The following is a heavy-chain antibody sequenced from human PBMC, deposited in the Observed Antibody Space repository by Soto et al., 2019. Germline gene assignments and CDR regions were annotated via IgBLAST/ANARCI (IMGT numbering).Heavy chain of an antibody. Sequence: ASVKVSRTASGYTFTRYDINCVRQATGQGLEWMGWINPNTGYTDYAQKFQGRVTITRDTSASTAYMELTSLRSEDTAVYYCARIPGSGGMDVWGQGTTVTVSS. J-gene: IGHJ6*02. V-gene: IGHV1-8*03. CDR2: INPNTGYT. D-gene: IGHD6-19*01. CDR1: GYTFTRYD. CDR3: ARIPGSGGMDV.